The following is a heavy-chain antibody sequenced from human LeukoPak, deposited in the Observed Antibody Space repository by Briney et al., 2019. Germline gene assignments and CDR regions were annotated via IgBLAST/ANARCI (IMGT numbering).Heavy chain of an antibody. D-gene: IGHD5-12*01. J-gene: IGHJ4*02. V-gene: IGHV3-21*01. CDR3: AREDIVATDIDY. CDR2: ISSSSYI. CDR1: GFTFSSYS. Sequence: GSLRLSCAASGFTFSSYSMNSVRQAPGKGPEWVSSISSSSYIYYADSVKGRFTISRDNAKNSLYLHMNSLRAADTAVYYCAREDIVATDIDYWGQGTLVTVSS.